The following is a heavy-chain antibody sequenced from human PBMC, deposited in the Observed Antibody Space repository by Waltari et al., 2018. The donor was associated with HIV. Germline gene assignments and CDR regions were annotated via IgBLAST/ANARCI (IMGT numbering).Heavy chain of an antibody. Sequence: QVQLQESGPGLVKASGTLSLTCAVSGGSLTTSNWWNWVRQPPGKGLECIGEISHSGSTHYSPSLKSRVTISVDKSRNQFALKLSSVTAADTDVYYCARARPLDYWGQGTLVIVSS. J-gene: IGHJ4*02. CDR1: GGSLTTSNW. CDR3: ARARPLDY. CDR2: ISHSGST. V-gene: IGHV4-4*02.